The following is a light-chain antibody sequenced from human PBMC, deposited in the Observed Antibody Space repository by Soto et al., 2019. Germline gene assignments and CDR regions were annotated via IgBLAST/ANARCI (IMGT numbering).Light chain of an antibody. CDR1: SSDVGGYNY. Sequence: QAVVTQPASVSGSPGQSITISCTGTSSDVGGYNYVSWYQQYPGKAPKLMIYEVSNRPSGVSNRFSGSKSGNTASLTISGLQAEDEADYYCSSYTSSNTPVVFGGGTQLTVL. J-gene: IGLJ2*01. CDR2: EVS. CDR3: SSYTSSNTPVV. V-gene: IGLV2-14*01.